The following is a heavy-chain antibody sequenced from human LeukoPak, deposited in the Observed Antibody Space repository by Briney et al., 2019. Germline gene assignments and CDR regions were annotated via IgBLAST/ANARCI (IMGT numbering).Heavy chain of an antibody. CDR1: GGSISSGSYY. Sequence: PSQTLSLTCTVSGGSISSGSYYWSWIRQPAGKGLEWIGRIYTSGSTNYNPSLKSRVTISVDTSKNQFSLKLSSVTAADTAVYYCARGDSITGTSWFDPWGQGTLVTVSS. V-gene: IGHV4-61*02. CDR3: ARGDSITGTSWFDP. J-gene: IGHJ5*02. CDR2: IYTSGST. D-gene: IGHD1-20*01.